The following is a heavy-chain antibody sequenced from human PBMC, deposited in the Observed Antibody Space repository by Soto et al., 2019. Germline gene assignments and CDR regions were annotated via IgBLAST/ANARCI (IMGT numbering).Heavy chain of an antibody. J-gene: IGHJ6*02. CDR3: ARDLGGSYSYYYGMDV. CDR1: GFNVSSHY. D-gene: IGHD1-26*01. V-gene: IGHV3-53*02. Sequence: EVQLVETGGGLIQPGGSLRLSCAASGFNVSSHYMSWVRQAPGKGLEWVSITYSGGSTYYADSVKGRFTISRDNSKNTLYLQMNSLRAEDTAVYYCARDLGGSYSYYYGMDVWGQGTTVTVSS. CDR2: TYSGGST.